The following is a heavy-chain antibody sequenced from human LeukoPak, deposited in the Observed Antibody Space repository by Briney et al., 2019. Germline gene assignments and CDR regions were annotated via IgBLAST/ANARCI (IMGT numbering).Heavy chain of an antibody. V-gene: IGHV3-23*01. CDR2: ISGSGGST. J-gene: IGHJ4*02. D-gene: IGHD3-3*01. CDR3: AKDIPRYYDFWSGLGGPDY. Sequence: GGSLRLSCAASGFTFSNYNMIWVRQAPGKGLEWVSAISGSGGSTYYADSVKGRFTISRDNSKNTLYLQMNSLRAEDTAVYYCAKDIPRYYDFWSGLGGPDYWGQGTLVTVSS. CDR1: GFTFSNYN.